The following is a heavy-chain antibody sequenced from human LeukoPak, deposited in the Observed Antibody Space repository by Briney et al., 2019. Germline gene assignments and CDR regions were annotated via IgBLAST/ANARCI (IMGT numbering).Heavy chain of an antibody. CDR1: GGSISSGGYS. D-gene: IGHD3-3*01. CDR2: IYISGSN. J-gene: IGHJ4*02. Sequence: SETLSLSCAASGGSISSGGYSWSWLRQPPGKGLEWFGYIYISGSNYYNPPLNRRVTISVDRSKNQFSLKLSSVTAADTAVYYCARGAIDFWSGYYSNYFDYWGQGTLVTVSS. CDR3: ARGAIDFWSGYYSNYFDY. V-gene: IGHV4-30-2*01.